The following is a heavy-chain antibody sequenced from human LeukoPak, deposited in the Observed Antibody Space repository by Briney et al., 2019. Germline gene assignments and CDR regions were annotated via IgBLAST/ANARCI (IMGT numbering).Heavy chain of an antibody. V-gene: IGHV3-30*04. Sequence: GGSLRLSCAASGFTFTNYPVHWVRQAPGKGLEWVTVISYDGTTKYYADSVKGRFTISRDNSRNTLYLQMDNLRTEDTAVYYCASPYYYDGSSYYHFFDHWGQGTLVTVSS. D-gene: IGHD3-22*01. CDR1: GFTFTNYP. CDR3: ASPYYYDGSSYYHFFDH. J-gene: IGHJ4*02. CDR2: ISYDGTTK.